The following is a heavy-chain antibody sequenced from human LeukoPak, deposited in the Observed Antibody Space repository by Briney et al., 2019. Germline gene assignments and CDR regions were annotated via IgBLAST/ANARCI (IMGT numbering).Heavy chain of an antibody. CDR3: AKVRDGYNWGFDY. CDR2: ISGSGGST. V-gene: IGHV3-23*01. Sequence: GGTLRLSCAASGFTFSSYGMSWVRQAPGKGLEWVSTISGSGGSTYYADSVKGRFTISRDNSKNTLYLQMNSLRAEDTAVYYCAKVRDGYNWGFDYWGQGTLVTVSS. D-gene: IGHD5-24*01. CDR1: GFTFSSYG. J-gene: IGHJ4*02.